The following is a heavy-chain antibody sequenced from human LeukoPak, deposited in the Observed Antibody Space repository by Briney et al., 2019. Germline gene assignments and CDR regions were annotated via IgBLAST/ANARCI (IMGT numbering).Heavy chain of an antibody. D-gene: IGHD3-22*01. V-gene: IGHV4-34*01. CDR1: GGSFSGYY. CDR3: ARQGIYSDSSGYYAY. CDR2: INHSGST. J-gene: IGHJ4*02. Sequence: SETLSLTCAVYGGSFSGYYWSWIRQPPGKGLEWIGEINHSGSTYYNPSLKSRVTISVDTSKNQFSLKLSSVTAADTAVYYCARQGIYSDSSGYYAYWGQGTLVTVSS.